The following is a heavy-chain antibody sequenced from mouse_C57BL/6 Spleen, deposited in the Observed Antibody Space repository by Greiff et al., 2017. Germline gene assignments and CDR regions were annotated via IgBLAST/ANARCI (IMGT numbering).Heavy chain of an antibody. J-gene: IGHJ1*03. D-gene: IGHD1-1*01. Sequence: QVQLQQPGAELVKPGASVKMSCKASGYTFTSYWITWVKQRPGQGLEWIGDIYPGSGSTNYNEKFKSKATLTVDTSSSTAYMQLSSLTSEASAVYYCARSQSSYWYFDVWGTGTTVTVSS. CDR1: GYTFTSYW. V-gene: IGHV1-55*01. CDR3: ARSQSSYWYFDV. CDR2: IYPGSGST.